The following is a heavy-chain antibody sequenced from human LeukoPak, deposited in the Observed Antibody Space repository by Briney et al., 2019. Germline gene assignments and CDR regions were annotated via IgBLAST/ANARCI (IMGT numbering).Heavy chain of an antibody. CDR2: ISYDGSNK. CDR1: GFTFSSYA. CDR3: ARDPHSSGWYGPLGYFDL. J-gene: IGHJ2*01. D-gene: IGHD6-19*01. Sequence: GGSLRLSCAASGFTFSSYAMHWVRQAPGKGLEWVAAISYDGSNKYYADSVKGRFTISRDNAKNTLYLQVNSLRAEDTAVYYCARDPHSSGWYGPLGYFDLWGRGTLVTVSS. V-gene: IGHV3-30-3*01.